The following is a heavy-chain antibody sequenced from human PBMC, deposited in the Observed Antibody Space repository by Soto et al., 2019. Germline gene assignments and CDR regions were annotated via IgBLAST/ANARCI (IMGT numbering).Heavy chain of an antibody. CDR3: AGHVVVTSYYSDH. CDR1: GDFMNSADHS. Sequence: PSETLSLTCAVSGDFMNSADHSWAWIRQPPGKVVGWIGYIHRRGNTYSKPALSSGLTMSVDRSTTQFPLKMTSGTATATAIYSRAGHVVVTSYYSDHWGPGTVVTGSS. J-gene: IGHJ4*02. V-gene: IGHV4-30-2*01. D-gene: IGHD2-21*02. CDR2: IHRRGNT.